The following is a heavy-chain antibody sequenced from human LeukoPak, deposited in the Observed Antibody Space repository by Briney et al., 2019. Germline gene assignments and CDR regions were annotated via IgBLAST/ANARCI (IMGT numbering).Heavy chain of an antibody. CDR3: ARVVPAAFYSYYGMDV. J-gene: IGHJ6*02. D-gene: IGHD2-2*01. V-gene: IGHV3-48*03. CDR2: ISSSGSTI. CDR1: GFTFSSYE. Sequence: GGSLRLSCAASGFTFSSYEMNWVRRAPGKGLEWVSYISSSGSTIYYADSVKGRFTISRDNAKNSLYLQMNSLRAEDTAVYYCARVVPAAFYSYYGMDVWGQGTTVTVSS.